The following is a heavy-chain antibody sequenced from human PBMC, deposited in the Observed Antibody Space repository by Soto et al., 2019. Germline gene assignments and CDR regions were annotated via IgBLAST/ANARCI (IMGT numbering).Heavy chain of an antibody. CDR2: IIPSGGST. CDR3: ARSVWHGSGSYPGPFDH. J-gene: IGHJ4*02. V-gene: IGHV1-46*03. Sequence: ASVKVSCKASGGTLSSYTFSWVRQAPGQGLEWMGIIIPSGGSTSYAQKFQGRVTMIRDTSTGTVYMELSSLRSEDTAVYYCARSVWHGSGSYPGPFDHWGQGTLVTVSS. CDR1: GGTLSSYT. D-gene: IGHD3-10*01.